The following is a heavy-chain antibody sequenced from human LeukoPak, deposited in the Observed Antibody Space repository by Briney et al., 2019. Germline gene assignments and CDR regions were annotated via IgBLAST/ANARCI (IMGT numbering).Heavy chain of an antibody. D-gene: IGHD3-22*01. J-gene: IGHJ4*02. V-gene: IGHV1-69*05. CDR3: ALGYYYDSSGSYYFDY. CDR2: IIPIFGTA. Sequence: SVKVSCKASGGTFSSYAISWVRQAPGQGLEWMGGIIPIFGTANYAPKFQGRVTITTDESTSTAYMELSSLRSEDTAVYYCALGYYYDSSGSYYFDYWGQGTLVTVSS. CDR1: GGTFSSYA.